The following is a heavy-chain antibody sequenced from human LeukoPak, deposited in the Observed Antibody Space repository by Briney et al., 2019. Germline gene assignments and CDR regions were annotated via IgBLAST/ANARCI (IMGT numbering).Heavy chain of an antibody. CDR3: ARTPANCSGGRCPPGDYQYYYGMDV. J-gene: IGHJ6*02. D-gene: IGHD2-15*01. Sequence: SETLSLTCTVSGGSMSSSYWSWVRQPPGQGLEWLGYIYYSGNTKYNPSLKSRGTISVDTSKNQFSLELRSVTAADTAVYYCARTPANCSGGRCPPGDYQYYYGMDVWGQGTTVTVSS. CDR2: IYYSGNT. CDR1: GGSMSSSY. V-gene: IGHV4-59*08.